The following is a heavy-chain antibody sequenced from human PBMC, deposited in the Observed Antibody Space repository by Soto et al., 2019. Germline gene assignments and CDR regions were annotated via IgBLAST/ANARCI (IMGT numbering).Heavy chain of an antibody. CDR1: GFTFSIYA. D-gene: IGHD3-22*01. CDR3: AKDESNSNPLYYFDF. Sequence: GGSLRLSCAASGFTFSIYAMTWVRQAPGKGLEWGSSMSRNGDNTYYADSVKGRFTISRDNSKNPLYLQMNSLRAEDTAIYYCAKDESNSNPLYYFDFWGPATLVTVSS. V-gene: IGHV3-23*01. CDR2: MSRNGDNT. J-gene: IGHJ4*02.